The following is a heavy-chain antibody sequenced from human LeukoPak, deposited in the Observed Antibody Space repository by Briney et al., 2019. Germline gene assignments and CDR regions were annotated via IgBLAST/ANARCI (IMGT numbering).Heavy chain of an antibody. D-gene: IGHD2-15*01. CDR2: ISGNGGGT. Sequence: PGGSLRLSCAASGFSFSSYLMSWVRQAPGKGLEWVSTISGNGGGTYYADSVKGRFTISRDNSKNTLYLQMNSLRAEDRALYYCARRLCSGGSCSSFGYWGQGTLVTVSS. CDR3: ARRLCSGGSCSSFGY. V-gene: IGHV3-23*01. CDR1: GFSFSSYL. J-gene: IGHJ4*02.